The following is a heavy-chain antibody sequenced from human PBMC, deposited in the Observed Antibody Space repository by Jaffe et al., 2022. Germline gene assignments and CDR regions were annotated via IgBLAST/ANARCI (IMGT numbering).Heavy chain of an antibody. Sequence: QVQLQQWGAGLLKPSETLSLTCAVYGGSFSGYYWSWIRQPPGKGLEWIGEINHSGSTNYNPSLKSRVTISVDTSKNQFSLKLSSVTAADTAVYYCARGRSNGYDFWSGYYYYYYYMDVWGKGTTVTVSS. D-gene: IGHD3-3*01. V-gene: IGHV4-34*01. CDR2: INHSGST. CDR1: GGSFSGYY. CDR3: ARGRSNGYDFWSGYYYYYYYMDV. J-gene: IGHJ6*03.